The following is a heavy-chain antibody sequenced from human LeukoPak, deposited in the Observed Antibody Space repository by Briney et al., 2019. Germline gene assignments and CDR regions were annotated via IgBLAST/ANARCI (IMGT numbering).Heavy chain of an antibody. Sequence: PSETLSLTCAVSGGSFSGYYWSWIRQPPGKGLEWIGEINHSGRTNYNPSLKSRVTISVDTSKNQFSLKLSSVTAADTAVYYCARGKVATIEYWGQGTLVTVSS. CDR3: ARGKVATIEY. V-gene: IGHV4-34*01. D-gene: IGHD5-12*01. J-gene: IGHJ4*02. CDR2: INHSGRT. CDR1: GGSFSGYY.